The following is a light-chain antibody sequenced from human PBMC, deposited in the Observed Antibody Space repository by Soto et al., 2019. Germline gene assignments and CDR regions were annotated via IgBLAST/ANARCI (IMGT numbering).Light chain of an antibody. CDR3: QQYDNPPLT. CDR1: QDISNY. J-gene: IGKJ1*01. V-gene: IGKV1-33*01. CDR2: DAS. Sequence: DIQMTQSPSTLSASVGDRVTITCQASQDISNYLDWYQQKPGKAPKLLIYDASNLERGVPSRFSGSGSGTDVTFTISSLQPEDIATYYCQQYDNPPLTFGQGTKVDIK.